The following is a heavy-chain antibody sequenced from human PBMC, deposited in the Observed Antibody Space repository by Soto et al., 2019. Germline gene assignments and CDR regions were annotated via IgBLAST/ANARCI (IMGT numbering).Heavy chain of an antibody. CDR1: GYTFTSYA. V-gene: IGHV1-3*01. J-gene: IGHJ3*02. CDR3: ARGSGMITFGGVIAYDAFDI. D-gene: IGHD3-16*02. Sequence: QVQLVQSGAEVKKPGASVKVSCKASGYTFTSYAMHWVRQAPGQRLEWMGWINAGNGNTKYSQKFQGRVTITRDTSASTAYMELSSLRSEDTAVYYCARGSGMITFGGVIAYDAFDIWGQGTMVTVSS. CDR2: INAGNGNT.